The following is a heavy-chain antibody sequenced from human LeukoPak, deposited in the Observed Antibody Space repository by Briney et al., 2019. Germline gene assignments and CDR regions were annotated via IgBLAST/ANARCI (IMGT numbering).Heavy chain of an antibody. CDR3: ARLIMVSSNHFDY. CDR1: AGSLSSSSYY. CDR2: IYFSGST. Sequence: SETLSLTCTVSAGSLSSSSYYWGWIRQPPGKGLEWIGSIYFSGSTYYNPSLKSRVTMSVDTSKNQFSLKLSSVTAADTAVYYCARLIMVSSNHFDYWGQGTLVTVSS. D-gene: IGHD2-8*01. J-gene: IGHJ4*02. V-gene: IGHV4-39*01.